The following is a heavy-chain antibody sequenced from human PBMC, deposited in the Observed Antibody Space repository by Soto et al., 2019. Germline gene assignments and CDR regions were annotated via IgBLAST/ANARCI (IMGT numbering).Heavy chain of an antibody. J-gene: IGHJ6*02. CDR3: ARVGYHYYYGMDV. CDR2: IYYSGST. V-gene: IGHV4-59*12. CDR1: GGSITNYY. Sequence: SETLSLTCTVSGGSITNYYWSWIRQPPGKGLEWIGYIYYSGSTNYNPSLKSRVTISVDTSKNQFSLKLSSMTAADTAVYYCARVGYHYYYGMDVWGQGTTVTVSS.